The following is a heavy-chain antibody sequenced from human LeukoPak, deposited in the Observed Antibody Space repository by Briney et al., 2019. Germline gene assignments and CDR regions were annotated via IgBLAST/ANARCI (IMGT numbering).Heavy chain of an antibody. D-gene: IGHD3-22*01. CDR2: GISLCSST. CDR3: ARVGPPRRDHYYPSSGDYLPIFEI. J-gene: IGHJ3*02. CDR1: GSTFGFSS. V-gene: IGHV1-69*06. Sequence: MVPCNVSGSTFGFSSISWVRQAPGQGLEWMGGGISLCSSTDYAQCLQDRITITWDKSTGTDYMELRSLTFDDTAVYYCARVGPPRRDHYYPSSGDYLPIFEIWGHGTMVTVSS.